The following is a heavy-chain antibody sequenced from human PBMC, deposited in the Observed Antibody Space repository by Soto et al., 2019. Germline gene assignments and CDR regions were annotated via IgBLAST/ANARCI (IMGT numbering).Heavy chain of an antibody. V-gene: IGHV1-69*01. Sequence: QVQLVQAGAEVKKPGSSVKVSCKASGGTFSSYAISWVRQAPGQGLEWMGGIIPIFGTANYAQKFQGRVTITTDESTSTAYMELSIQRAEDTAVNYCAREYYYGSGSYYMFDYWGQGTLVTVSS. CDR1: GGTFSSYA. CDR2: IIPIFGTA. D-gene: IGHD3-10*01. J-gene: IGHJ4*02. CDR3: AREYYYGSGSYYMFDY.